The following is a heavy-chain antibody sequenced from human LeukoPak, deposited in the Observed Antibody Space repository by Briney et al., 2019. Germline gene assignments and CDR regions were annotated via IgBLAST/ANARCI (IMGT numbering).Heavy chain of an antibody. CDR2: IYSSGST. Sequence: PGGSLSFSCAASGFTVSSSFMCWVRQAQGKGLEWVSVIYSSGSTYYADSVKGRFTISRDNSKNTLHLQMNSLRAEDTAVYYCVRAGYSSGWYRFDYWGQGILVTVSS. V-gene: IGHV3-66*01. D-gene: IGHD6-19*01. J-gene: IGHJ4*02. CDR1: GFTVSSSF. CDR3: VRAGYSSGWYRFDY.